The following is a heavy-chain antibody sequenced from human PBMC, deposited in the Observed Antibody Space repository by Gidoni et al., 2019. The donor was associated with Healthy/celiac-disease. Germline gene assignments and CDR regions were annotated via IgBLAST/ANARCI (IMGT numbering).Heavy chain of an antibody. CDR3: ASAKIGGYCSGGSCYPFDY. Sequence: QVQLVQSEAEVKQPGSSVKVSCKASGGTFSSYAISWVRQAPGQGLEWMGRIIPILGIANYAQKFQGRVTITADKSTSTAYMELSSLRSEDTAVYYCASAKIGGYCSGGSCYPFDYWGQGTLVTVSS. J-gene: IGHJ4*02. V-gene: IGHV1-69*04. D-gene: IGHD2-15*01. CDR2: IIPILGIA. CDR1: GGTFSSYA.